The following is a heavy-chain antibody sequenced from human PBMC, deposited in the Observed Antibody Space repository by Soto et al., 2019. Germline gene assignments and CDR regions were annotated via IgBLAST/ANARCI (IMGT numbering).Heavy chain of an antibody. D-gene: IGHD2-15*01. CDR1: GGTFSSYA. CDR2: IIPIFGTA. Sequence: GASVKVSCKASGGTFSSYAISWVRQAPGQGLEWMGGIIPIFGTANYAQKFQGRVTITADESTSTAYMELSSLRSEDTAVYYCARECSGGSCYDFDPWGQGTLVTVSS. CDR3: ARECSGGSCYDFDP. J-gene: IGHJ5*02. V-gene: IGHV1-69*13.